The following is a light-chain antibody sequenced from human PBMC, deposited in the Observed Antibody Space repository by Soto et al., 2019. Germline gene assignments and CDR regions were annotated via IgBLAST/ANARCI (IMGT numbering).Light chain of an antibody. CDR1: QGISSY. CDR3: QQSYSTPPWT. V-gene: IGKV1-9*01. Sequence: DIQLTQSPSFLSASVGDRVTITCRASQGISSYLAWYQQKPGKAPKLLIYAASTLQSGVPSRFSGSGSGTELTLTISSLQTEDFANYYCQQSYSTPPWTFGQGTKVDIK. J-gene: IGKJ1*01. CDR2: AAS.